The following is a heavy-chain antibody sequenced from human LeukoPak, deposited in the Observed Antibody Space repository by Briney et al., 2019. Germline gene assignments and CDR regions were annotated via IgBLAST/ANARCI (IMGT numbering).Heavy chain of an antibody. CDR1: GGSFSNYY. CDR3: ARGWNYGRNYYIDV. Sequence: SETLSLTCAVYGGSFSNYYWNWIRQPPGKGLEWLGEINDNGRANYNPSLMSRVTVSVDTSKNQFSLRLTSVTATDTAVYYCARGWNYGRNYYIDVWGKGATVSVSS. CDR2: INDNGRA. D-gene: IGHD1-7*01. V-gene: IGHV4-34*01. J-gene: IGHJ6*03.